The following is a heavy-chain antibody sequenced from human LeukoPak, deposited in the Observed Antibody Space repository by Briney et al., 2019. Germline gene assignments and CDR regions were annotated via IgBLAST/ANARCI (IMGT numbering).Heavy chain of an antibody. CDR1: GFSFSSYW. CDR3: ARGSAVTRAMRAFDV. CDR2: TNSDGT. V-gene: IGHV3-74*03. J-gene: IGHJ3*01. Sequence: GGSLRLSCAASGFSFSSYWMHWVRQAPGKGLVWVSRTNSDGTTYADSVKGRFTISRDNAENTLYLQMNSLRAEDTAVYYCARGSAVTRAMRAFDVWGQGTMVTVSS. D-gene: IGHD4-17*01.